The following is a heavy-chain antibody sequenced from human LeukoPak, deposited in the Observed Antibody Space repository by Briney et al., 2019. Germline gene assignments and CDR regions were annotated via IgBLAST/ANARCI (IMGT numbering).Heavy chain of an antibody. Sequence: TLSLTCTVSGGSISSGGYYWSWIRQHPGKGLEWIGYIYYSGSTYYNPSLKSRVTISVDTSKNQFSLKLSSVTAADTAVYYCARAYSGYDPFDYWGQGTLVTVSS. V-gene: IGHV4-31*03. J-gene: IGHJ4*02. CDR1: GGSISSGGYY. CDR2: IYYSGST. D-gene: IGHD5-12*01. CDR3: ARAYSGYDPFDY.